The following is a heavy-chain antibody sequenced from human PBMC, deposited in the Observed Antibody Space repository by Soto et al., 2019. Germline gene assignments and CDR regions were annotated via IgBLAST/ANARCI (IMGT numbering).Heavy chain of an antibody. J-gene: IGHJ4*02. CDR2: IYWDDDE. Sequence: QITLKESGPTLVKPTQTLTLTCTFSGFSLATSGVGVGWIRQPPGKALEWLALIYWDDDEHYSPSLKSRLTITKDTSKNQVVLTMTNMDPVDTATYYCAHRRGGSGSYTFDYWGQGTLDTVSS. CDR1: GFSLATSGVG. V-gene: IGHV2-5*02. D-gene: IGHD3-10*01. CDR3: AHRRGGSGSYTFDY.